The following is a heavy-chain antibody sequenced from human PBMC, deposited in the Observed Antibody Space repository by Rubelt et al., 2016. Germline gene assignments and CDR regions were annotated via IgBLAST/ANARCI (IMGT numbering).Heavy chain of an antibody. CDR2: INAGNGNT. V-gene: IGHV1-3*01. J-gene: IGHJ4*02. D-gene: IGHD3-10*01. CDR1: GYTFTSYA. Sequence: QVQLVQSGAEVKKPGASVKVSCKASGYTFTSYAMHWVRQAPGQRLERMGWINAGNGNTKYSQKFQGRGTRTRYTAASEADMELSSLRSEDPAVYDCARGGLSELLWCGESRIDSWGQGTLVTVSS. CDR3: ARGGLSELLWCGESRIDS.